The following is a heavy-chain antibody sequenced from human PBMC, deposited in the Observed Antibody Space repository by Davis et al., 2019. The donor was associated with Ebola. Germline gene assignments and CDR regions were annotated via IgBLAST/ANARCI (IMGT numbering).Heavy chain of an antibody. V-gene: IGHV1-2*06. CDR3: ARLWFGEVGFDY. Sequence: ASVKVSCKTSGYTFSGYYIYWVRQAPRQGLEWMGRINPNSGATNYAQNFQGRVTMTRDTSISNAYMELSRLRSDDTAVYYCARLWFGEVGFDYWGQGTLVTVSS. CDR2: INPNSGAT. D-gene: IGHD3-10*01. CDR1: GYTFSGYY. J-gene: IGHJ4*02.